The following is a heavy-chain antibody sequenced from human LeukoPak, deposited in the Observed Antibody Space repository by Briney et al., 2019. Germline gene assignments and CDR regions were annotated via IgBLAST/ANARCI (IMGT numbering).Heavy chain of an antibody. J-gene: IGHJ4*02. CDR2: IYSGGTT. CDR3: ARTDCSGSSCYKIYYFDY. CDR1: GFTFDDYG. Sequence: GGSLRLACAASGFTFDDYGMSWVRQAPGKGLEWVSVIYSGGTTYYADSVKGRFTISRDNSKNTLYLQMNSLRAEDTAVYYCARTDCSGSSCYKIYYFDYWGQRTLVTVSS. V-gene: IGHV3-53*01. D-gene: IGHD2-15*01.